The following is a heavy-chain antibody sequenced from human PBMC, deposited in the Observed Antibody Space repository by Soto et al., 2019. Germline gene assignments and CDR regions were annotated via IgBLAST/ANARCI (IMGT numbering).Heavy chain of an antibody. Sequence: EVQLVESGGGLVQPGGSLRLSCAASGFTFTNYWMHWVRQVPGKGLVWVSSLSSEGSVIRYADSVKGRFTISRDNAKNTMYLQMNSLRAEDTAVYYCARERDLVTLFGFDPWGQGTLVTVSS. CDR2: LSSEGSVI. V-gene: IGHV3-74*01. D-gene: IGHD1-26*01. CDR1: GFTFTNYW. J-gene: IGHJ5*02. CDR3: ARERDLVTLFGFDP.